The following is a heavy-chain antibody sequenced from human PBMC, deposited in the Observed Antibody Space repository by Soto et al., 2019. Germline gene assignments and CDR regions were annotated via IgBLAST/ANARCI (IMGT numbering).Heavy chain of an antibody. J-gene: IGHJ4*02. CDR3: ATFGVYPRDFDF. V-gene: IGHV3-30-3*01. Sequence: QVQLVESGGGVVQPGRSLRLSCVASGFRFSDYAMHWVRQAPGKGLEWLAVISHDGSQKYYADSVKGRFTISRDNSISTLYLQMNSQRAEDTAVYYCATFGVYPRDFDFWGQGTQVTVSS. D-gene: IGHD4-17*01. CDR1: GFRFSDYA. CDR2: ISHDGSQK.